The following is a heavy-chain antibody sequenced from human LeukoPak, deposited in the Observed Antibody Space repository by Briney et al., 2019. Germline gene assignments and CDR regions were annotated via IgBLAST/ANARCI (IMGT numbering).Heavy chain of an antibody. CDR2: IYYSGST. CDR1: GGSVSSGTYY. J-gene: IGHJ4*02. D-gene: IGHD3-22*01. Sequence: SETLSLTCTVSGGSVSSGTYYWSWIRQPPGKGLEWIGYIYYSGSTNYNPSLKSRVTISVDTSKNQFSLKLSSVTAADTAVYYCARGAYYDSEITFDYWGQGTLVTVSS. CDR3: ARGAYYDSEITFDY. V-gene: IGHV4-61*01.